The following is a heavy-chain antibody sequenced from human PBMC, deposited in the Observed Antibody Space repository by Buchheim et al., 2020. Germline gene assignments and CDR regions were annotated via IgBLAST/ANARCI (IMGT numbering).Heavy chain of an antibody. Sequence: EVQLVESGGGLVQPGGSLRLSCAASGFTFSRQWMHWVRQAPGKGLIWVSRINEDGSFMSYADSVQGRFIISRDNSKNTLYLQMNSLRAEDTAVYYCAKDAYYDSSGYFDYWGQGTL. D-gene: IGHD3-22*01. CDR1: GFTFSRQW. CDR3: AKDAYYDSSGYFDY. V-gene: IGHV3-74*01. J-gene: IGHJ4*02. CDR2: INEDGSFM.